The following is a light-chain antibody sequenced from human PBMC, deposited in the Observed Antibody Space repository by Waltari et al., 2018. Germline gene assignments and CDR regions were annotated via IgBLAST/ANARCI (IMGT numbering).Light chain of an antibody. CDR1: NSNIGSYI. V-gene: IGLV1-44*01. J-gene: IGLJ3*02. CDR2: ANN. Sequence: QSVVTQPPSASGTPGQRVPLSCSGSNSNIGSYIVNWYQQFPGTAPKLFIYANNQRPSGVPGRFSASRSGTSASLVISGLQSEDEADYYCATWDASLDTWVFGGGTKVTVL. CDR3: ATWDASLDTWV.